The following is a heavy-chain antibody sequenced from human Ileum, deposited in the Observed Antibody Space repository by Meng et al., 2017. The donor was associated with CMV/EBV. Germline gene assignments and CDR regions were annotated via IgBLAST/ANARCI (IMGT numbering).Heavy chain of an antibody. CDR2: IFYNGIN. J-gene: IGHJ3*01. Sequence: QVVVRCAGHGWVKVSEIRSPICVVSGESISGYQWSWNRRPAGKGLEWLGRIFYNGINTHNPYLKSRVTMSVDTSKNQFSLKLSSVTAADTAVYYCVRGFGSRNGEAFDFWGQGTMVTVSS. V-gene: IGHV4-4*07. CDR3: VRGFGSRNGEAFDF. CDR1: GESISGYQ. D-gene: IGHD3-3*01.